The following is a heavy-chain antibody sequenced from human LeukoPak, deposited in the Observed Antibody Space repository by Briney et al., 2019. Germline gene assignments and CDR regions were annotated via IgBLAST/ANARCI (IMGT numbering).Heavy chain of an antibody. CDR1: GFTVSSNY. J-gene: IGHJ4*02. V-gene: IGHV3-66*01. CDR3: ARESTLVTPGVFDY. CDR2: IYADSST. Sequence: GGSLRLSCAASGFTVSSNYMSWVCQAPGKGLEWVSVIYADSSTFYTDSVKGRFTISRDNAKNTVYLQMNSLRGEDTALYYCARESTLVTPGVFDYWGQGTLVTVSS. D-gene: IGHD2-21*02.